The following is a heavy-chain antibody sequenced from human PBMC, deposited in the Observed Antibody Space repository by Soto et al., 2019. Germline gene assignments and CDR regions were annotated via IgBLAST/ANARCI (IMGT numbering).Heavy chain of an antibody. V-gene: IGHV3-53*01. CDR3: ARGPNSDC. D-gene: IGHD2-21*01. Sequence: EERLVQSGGGLVQPGGSLRLSCAASGFSVGGNSMSWVRQAPGKGLELVSLIYSGGNPFYADSMKGRFTLSRDNSNNMLFLQMDRLRAEDTGVYYWARGPNSDCWGQGTLVIVSS. CDR2: IYSGGNP. CDR1: GFSVGGNS. J-gene: IGHJ4*02.